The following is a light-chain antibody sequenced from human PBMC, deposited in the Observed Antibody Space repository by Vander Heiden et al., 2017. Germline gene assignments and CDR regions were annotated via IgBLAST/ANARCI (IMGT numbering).Light chain of an antibody. CDR3: QAWDSSTDVV. CDR1: KLGDKY. CDR2: QDS. V-gene: IGLV3-1*01. J-gene: IGLJ2*01. Sequence: SYELTQQPSVSVSPGQTASITCSGDKLGDKYACWYKQKPGQSPVLVIYQDSKRPSGIPERFSGSNSGNTATLTISGTQAMDEADYYCQAWDSSTDVVFGGGTKLTVL.